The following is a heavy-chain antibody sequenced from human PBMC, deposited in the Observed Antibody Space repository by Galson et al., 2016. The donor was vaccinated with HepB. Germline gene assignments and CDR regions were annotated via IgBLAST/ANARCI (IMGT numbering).Heavy chain of an antibody. CDR3: ARDGPGWVMATITILVYYYGMGV. CDR1: GFTSSSYS. D-gene: IGHD5-24*01. J-gene: IGHJ6*02. CDR2: ISSSSSTI. V-gene: IGHV3-48*02. Sequence: SLRLSCAASGFTSSSYSMNWVRQAPGKGLEWVSYISSSSSTIYYADSVKGRFTISRDNAKNSLYLQMNSLRDEDTAVYYCARDGPGWVMATITILVYYYGMGVWGQGTTVTVSS.